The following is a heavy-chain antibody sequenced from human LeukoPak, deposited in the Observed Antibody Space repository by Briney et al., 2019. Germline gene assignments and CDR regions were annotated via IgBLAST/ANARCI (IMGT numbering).Heavy chain of an antibody. D-gene: IGHD3-3*01. J-gene: IGHJ5*02. CDR3: ARDHLANLASRLFDP. CDR1: GYTFTSYY. V-gene: IGHV1-46*01. Sequence: ASVKVSCKASGYTFTSYYMHWVRQAPGQGLEWMGIINPSGGSTSYAQKFQGRVTISVDTSKNQFSLKLSSVTAADTAVYYCARDHLANLASRLFDPWGQGTLVTVSS. CDR2: INPSGGST.